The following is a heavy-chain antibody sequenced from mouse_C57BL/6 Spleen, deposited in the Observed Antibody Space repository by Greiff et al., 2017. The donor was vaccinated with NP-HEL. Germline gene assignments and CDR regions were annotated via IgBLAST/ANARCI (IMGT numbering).Heavy chain of an antibody. D-gene: IGHD2-4*01. CDR3: ARAGLRLDWYFDV. CDR1: GYTFTDYY. J-gene: IGHJ1*03. CDR2: INPNNGGT. Sequence: EVQLQQSGPELVKPGASVKISCKASGYTFTDYYMNWVKQSHGKSLEWIGDINPNNGGTSYNQKFKGKATLTVDKSSSTAYMELRSLTSEDSAVYYCARAGLRLDWYFDVWGTGTTVTVSS. V-gene: IGHV1-26*01.